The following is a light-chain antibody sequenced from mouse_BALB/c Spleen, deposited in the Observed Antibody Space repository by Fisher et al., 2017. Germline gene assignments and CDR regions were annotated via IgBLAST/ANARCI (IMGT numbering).Light chain of an antibody. J-gene: IGKJ2*01. V-gene: IGKV4-55*01. Sequence: IVMTQSPAIMSASPGEKVTISCSASSSVSYMYWYQQKPGSSPRLLIYDTSNLASGVPVRFSGSGSGTSYSLTISRMEAEDAADYYCHQWSSYTFGGGTKLEIK. CDR1: SSVSY. CDR3: HQWSSYT. CDR2: DTS.